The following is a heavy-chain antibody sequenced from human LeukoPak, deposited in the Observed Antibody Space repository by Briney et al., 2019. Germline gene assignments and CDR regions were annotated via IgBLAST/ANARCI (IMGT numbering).Heavy chain of an antibody. Sequence: GGSLRLSCAASGFTFSSYSMNWVRQAPGKGLEWVSSISSSSSYIYYADSVKGRFTISRDNAKNSLYLQMNSLRAEDTAVYYCARDSGLSAGTSYYWGQGTLVTVSS. CDR2: ISSSSSYI. D-gene: IGHD6-19*01. CDR1: GFTFSSYS. V-gene: IGHV3-21*01. J-gene: IGHJ4*02. CDR3: ARDSGLSAGTSYY.